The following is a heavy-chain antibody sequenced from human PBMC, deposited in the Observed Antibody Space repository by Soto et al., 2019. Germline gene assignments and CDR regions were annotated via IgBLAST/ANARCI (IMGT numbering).Heavy chain of an antibody. V-gene: IGHV4-4*02. J-gene: IGHJ6*03. CDR2: IYHSGST. CDR1: SGSISSSNW. CDR3: ARGADLVATRFQYCDYLDV. Sequence: SETLSLTCAVSSGSISSSNWWSWVRQPPGKGLEWIGEIYHSGSTNYNPSLKSRVTISVDKSKNLFSLKLSSVTAADTAVYYCARGADLVATRFQYCDYLDVSGKGTTVTVSS. D-gene: IGHD5-12*01.